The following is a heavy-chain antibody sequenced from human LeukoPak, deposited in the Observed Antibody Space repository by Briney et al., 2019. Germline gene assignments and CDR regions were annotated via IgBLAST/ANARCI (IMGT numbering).Heavy chain of an antibody. CDR1: GFTFSNYE. D-gene: IGHD3-10*01. CDR3: ARDGGDFYGSGSFLAY. V-gene: IGHV3-48*03. Sequence: GGSLRLSCAASGFTFSNYEMNWVRQAPGKGLEWVSYISSSGNTIYYADSVKGRFTISRDNAKNSLYLQMSSLRAEDTAVYYCARDGGDFYGSGSFLAYWGQGTLVTVSS. J-gene: IGHJ4*02. CDR2: ISSSGNTI.